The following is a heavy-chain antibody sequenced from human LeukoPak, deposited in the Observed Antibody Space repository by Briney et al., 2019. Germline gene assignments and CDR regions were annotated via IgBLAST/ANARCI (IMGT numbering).Heavy chain of an antibody. J-gene: IGHJ4*02. D-gene: IGHD5-12*01. Sequence: PSETLSLTCTVSGGSISSDYWSWIRQPPGKGLEWIGEINHSGSTNYNPSLKSRVTISVDTSKNQFSLKLSSVTAADTAVYYCARHFNSGYDLWRYDYWGQGTLVTVSS. CDR2: INHSGST. CDR3: ARHFNSGYDLWRYDY. V-gene: IGHV4-34*01. CDR1: GGSISSDY.